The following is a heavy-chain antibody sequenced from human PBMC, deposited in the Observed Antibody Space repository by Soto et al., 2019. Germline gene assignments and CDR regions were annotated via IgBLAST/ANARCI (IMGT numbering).Heavy chain of an antibody. CDR1: GYTFTIYG. V-gene: IGHV1-18*01. D-gene: IGHD5-18*01. CDR2: ISAHNGNT. CDR3: ARVGVDAAVPTASDP. J-gene: IGHJ5*02. Sequence: GASVKVSCKASGYTFTIYGINWVRQAPGQGLEWMGWISAHNGNTNYAPKLQGRVTMTTDTSTTTAYMELRSLRSDDTAVYYCARVGVDAAVPTASDPWGQGTLVTVSS.